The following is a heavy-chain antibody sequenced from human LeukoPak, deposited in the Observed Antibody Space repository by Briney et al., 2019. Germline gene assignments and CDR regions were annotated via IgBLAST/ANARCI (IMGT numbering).Heavy chain of an antibody. CDR1: GYTFINYY. Sequence: ASVKVSCKASGYTFINYYVHWVRQAPGQGLQWLGMINPSGGSTVYAQMLQGRLTMTTDMSTRTVYMELNSLTSEDTAVYYCAQRGYGDYVSSYFDYWGQGTLVTVSS. J-gene: IGHJ4*02. CDR3: AQRGYGDYVSSYFDY. CDR2: INPSGGST. D-gene: IGHD4-17*01. V-gene: IGHV1-46*01.